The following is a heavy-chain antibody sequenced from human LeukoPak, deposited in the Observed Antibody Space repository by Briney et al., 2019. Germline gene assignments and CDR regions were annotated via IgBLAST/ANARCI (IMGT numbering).Heavy chain of an antibody. CDR3: ARQTPSLDP. J-gene: IGHJ5*02. CDR1: GFTFSSYE. CDR2: ISSGSNTI. V-gene: IGHV3-48*03. Sequence: GGSLRLSCAASGFTFSSYEMNWVRQSPGKGLEWISYISSGSNTIYYADSVKGRFTMSGDNAKNSLYLQMNSLRAEDTAVYYCARQTPSLDPWGQGTLVTVSS.